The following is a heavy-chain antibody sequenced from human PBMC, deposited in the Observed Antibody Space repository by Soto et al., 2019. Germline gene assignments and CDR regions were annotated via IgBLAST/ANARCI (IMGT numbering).Heavy chain of an antibody. CDR3: ARASGVYCSGGSCCDY. D-gene: IGHD2-15*01. Sequence: QVQLQESGPGLVKPSQTLSLTCTVSGGSISSGGYYWSWVRQHPGKGLEWIGYIYYRVSTYYNPSLKSRVTITVDTSKNQFSLKLSSVTAADTAVYYCARASGVYCSGGSCCDYWGQGTLVTVSS. CDR2: IYYRVST. J-gene: IGHJ4*02. V-gene: IGHV4-31*03. CDR1: GGSISSGGYY.